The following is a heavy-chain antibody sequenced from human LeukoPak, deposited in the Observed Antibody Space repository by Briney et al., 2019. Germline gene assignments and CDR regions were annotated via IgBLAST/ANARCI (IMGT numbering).Heavy chain of an antibody. V-gene: IGHV4-59*08. CDR3: AGMRHYYYGSGFIGPSYYYYYGMDV. CDR2: IYYSGST. D-gene: IGHD3-10*01. Sequence: KASETLSLTCTVSGGSISSYYWSWIRQPPGKGLEWIGYIYYSGSTNYNPSLKSRVTISVDTSKNQFSLKLSSVTAADTAVYYCAGMRHYYYGSGFIGPSYYYYYGMDVWGQGTTVTVSS. J-gene: IGHJ6*02. CDR1: GGSISSYY.